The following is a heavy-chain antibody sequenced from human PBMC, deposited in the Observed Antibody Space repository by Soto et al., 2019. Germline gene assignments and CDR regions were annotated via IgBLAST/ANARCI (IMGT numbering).Heavy chain of an antibody. J-gene: IGHJ4*02. CDR3: ARGGIAVAGPDY. D-gene: IGHD6-19*01. CDR1: GGTFSSYT. CDR2: IIPILGIA. V-gene: IGHV1-69*02. Sequence: QVQLVQSGAEVKKPGSSVKVSCKASGGTFSSYTISWVRQAPGQGLEWMGRIIPILGIANYAQKFQGRVTSTADKSTSTAYMELSSLRSEDTAVYYCARGGIAVAGPDYWGQGTLVTVSS.